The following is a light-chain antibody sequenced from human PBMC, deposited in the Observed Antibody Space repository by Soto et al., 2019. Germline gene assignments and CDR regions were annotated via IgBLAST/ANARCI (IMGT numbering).Light chain of an antibody. V-gene: IGKV3-20*01. J-gene: IGKJ1*01. CDR1: QSVSNSY. CDR3: QQYGSSPWT. Sequence: EIVLTQSPGTLSLSPGERATLSCRASQSVSNSYIAWYQQKPGQAPRLLIYGASSRATGIPDRFSGSGSGTDFTLTISRMEPEDFAVDYCQQYGSSPWTFGQGTKVDIK. CDR2: GAS.